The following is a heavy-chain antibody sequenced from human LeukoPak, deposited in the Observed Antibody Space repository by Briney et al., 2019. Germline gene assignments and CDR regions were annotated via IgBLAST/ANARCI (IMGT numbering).Heavy chain of an antibody. V-gene: IGHV3-49*03. D-gene: IGHD4-23*01. CDR1: GFTFGDYA. Sequence: GGPLRLSCTASGFTFGDYAMSWFRQAPGKGLEWVGFIRSKAYGGTTEYAASVKGRFTISRDDSKSIAYLQMNSLKTEDTAVYYCTTDYGGNSGVSGWGQGTLVTVSS. CDR3: TTDYGGNSGVSG. CDR2: IRSKAYGGTT. J-gene: IGHJ4*02.